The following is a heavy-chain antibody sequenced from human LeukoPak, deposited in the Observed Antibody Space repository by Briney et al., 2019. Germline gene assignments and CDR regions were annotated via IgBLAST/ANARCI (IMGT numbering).Heavy chain of an antibody. CDR1: GFTFSNYW. CDR2: IDNAGSIT. J-gene: IGHJ4*02. CDR3: ARDPY. V-gene: IGHV3-74*03. Sequence: GGSLRLSCAASGFTFSNYWIHWVRQAPGKGLVWVSRIDNAGSITTYADSVKGRFTISRDNAENTLYLQMNSLRAEDTAVYYCARDPYWGQGTLVTVSS.